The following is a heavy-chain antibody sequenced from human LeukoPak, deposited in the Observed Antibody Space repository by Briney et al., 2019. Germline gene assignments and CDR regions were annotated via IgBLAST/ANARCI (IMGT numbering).Heavy chain of an antibody. V-gene: IGHV4-59*01. CDR3: ARDRGTMIRGDHGVDF. CDR2: VYYSGST. CDR1: GGSISTYY. J-gene: IGHJ4*02. Sequence: PSETLSLTCTVSGGSISTYYWSWIRQPPGKGLEWIGYVYYSGSTNYNPSLKSRVTISVDTSKNQFSLKLSSVTAADTAVYYCARDRGTMIRGDHGVDFRGQGTLVTVSS. D-gene: IGHD3-10*01.